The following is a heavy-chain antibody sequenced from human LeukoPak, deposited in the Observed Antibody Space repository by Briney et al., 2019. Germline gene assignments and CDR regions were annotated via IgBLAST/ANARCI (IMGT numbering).Heavy chain of an antibody. CDR3: AREPLYGSGSYYNEFDY. D-gene: IGHD3-10*01. CDR1: GYTFTSYG. CDR2: INPNSGDT. Sequence: ASVKVSCKASGYTFTSYGISWVRQAPGQGLEWMGWINPNSGDTNYAQNFQGRVTMTRDTSISTAYMELNRLRSDDTAVYYCAREPLYGSGSYYNEFDYWGQGTLVTVSS. J-gene: IGHJ4*02. V-gene: IGHV1-2*02.